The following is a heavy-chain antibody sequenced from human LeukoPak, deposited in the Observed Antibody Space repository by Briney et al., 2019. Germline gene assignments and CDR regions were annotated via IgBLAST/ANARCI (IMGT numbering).Heavy chain of an antibody. J-gene: IGHJ4*02. V-gene: IGHV3-23*01. CDR3: AKDRRSSGFDY. D-gene: IGHD6-19*01. CDR1: GFTFSSYA. CDR2: ISGSGGST. Sequence: GGSLRLSCAASGFTFSSYAMSLVRRAPGRGREWVSAISGSGGSTYYADSVTGRFTISRDNSKNTLYLQMNSLRAEDTAVYYCAKDRRSSGFDYWGQGTLVTVSS.